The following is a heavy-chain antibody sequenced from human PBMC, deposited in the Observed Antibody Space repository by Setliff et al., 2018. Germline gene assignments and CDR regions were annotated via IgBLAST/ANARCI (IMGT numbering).Heavy chain of an antibody. CDR3: ARADYSSSLHYFDC. J-gene: IGHJ4*02. CDR1: GFTFSSSW. CDR2: ISGHNGDT. Sequence: GGSLRLSCAASGFTFSSSWMSWVRQAPGKGLEWVGRISGHNGDTKRAQNFQGRVTVTTDTFTNTGYMELRSLRSDDTDFYYCARADYSSSLHYFDCWGQGTLVTVSS. V-gene: IGHV1-18*01. D-gene: IGHD6-13*01.